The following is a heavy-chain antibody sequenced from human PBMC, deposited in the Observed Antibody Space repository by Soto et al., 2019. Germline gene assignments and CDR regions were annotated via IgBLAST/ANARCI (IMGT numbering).Heavy chain of an antibody. D-gene: IGHD3-16*01. J-gene: IGHJ6*02. CDR1: GYSFTGYW. CDR3: ARHGGFPYYYYGMDV. V-gene: IGHV5-51*01. Sequence: PGESLKISCKGSGYSFTGYWIGWVRQMPGKGLEWMGIIYPGDSDTRYSPSFQGQVTISADKSISTAYLQWSSLKASDTAMYYCARHGGFPYYYYGMDVWGQGTTVTVSS. CDR2: IYPGDSDT.